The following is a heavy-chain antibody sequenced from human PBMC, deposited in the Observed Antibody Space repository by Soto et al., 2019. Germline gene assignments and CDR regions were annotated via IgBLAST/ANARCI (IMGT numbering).Heavy chain of an antibody. Sequence: QVQLVESGGGLVKPGGSLRLSCAASGFTFSDFYMSWIRQAPGKGLEWISYISSGSTNIFYADSVKGRFTVSRDNAKNSVYLQMVSLRAEDTAVYYSARDRNAAGSDYWGQGTLVTVSS. V-gene: IGHV3-11*01. D-gene: IGHD1-1*01. CDR1: GFTFSDFY. CDR2: ISSGSTNI. CDR3: ARDRNAAGSDY. J-gene: IGHJ4*02.